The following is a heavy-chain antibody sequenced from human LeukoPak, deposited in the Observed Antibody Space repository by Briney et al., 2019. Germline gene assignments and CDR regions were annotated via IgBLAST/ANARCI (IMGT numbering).Heavy chain of an antibody. Sequence: GGSLRLSCAASGFTVSSSHMTWVRQAVGKGLEWVSFIYSGGDTSYADSVKGRFTISRDSSKNTLYLQMNSLRAEDTAVYYCARVYNYVFDYWGQGTLVTVSS. V-gene: IGHV3-53*01. CDR1: GFTVSSSH. D-gene: IGHD3-10*02. J-gene: IGHJ4*02. CDR2: IYSGGDT. CDR3: ARVYNYVFDY.